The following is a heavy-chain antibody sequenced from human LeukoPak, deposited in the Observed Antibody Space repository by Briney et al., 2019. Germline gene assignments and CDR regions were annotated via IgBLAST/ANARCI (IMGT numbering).Heavy chain of an antibody. CDR3: AKDPRIAGAGSFDY. CDR1: GFSFSYHG. J-gene: IGHJ4*02. V-gene: IGHV3-23*01. CDR2: VSPPGGGT. Sequence: GGTLRLSCAASGFSFSYHGMNWVRQAPGKGLEWLSGVSPPGGGTYYADSVKGRFTISRDNSKNTLYLQMNSLRAEDTAVYYCAKDPRIAGAGSFDYWGQGTRVTVSS. D-gene: IGHD6-19*01.